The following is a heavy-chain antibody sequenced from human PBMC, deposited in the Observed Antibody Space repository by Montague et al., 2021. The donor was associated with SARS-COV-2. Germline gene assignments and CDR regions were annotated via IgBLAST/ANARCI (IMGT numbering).Heavy chain of an antibody. CDR2: IYYSGST. D-gene: IGHD5-24*01. V-gene: IGHV4-59*01. Sequence: SETLSLTCAVYGGSFSGYYWSWIRRPPGKGLEWIGYIYYSGSTNYNPSLKSRVTISVDTSKNQFSLKLSSVTAADTAVYYCARVFPRWLQFDPYFDYWGQGTLVTVSS. J-gene: IGHJ4*02. CDR1: GGSFSGYY. CDR3: ARVFPRWLQFDPYFDY.